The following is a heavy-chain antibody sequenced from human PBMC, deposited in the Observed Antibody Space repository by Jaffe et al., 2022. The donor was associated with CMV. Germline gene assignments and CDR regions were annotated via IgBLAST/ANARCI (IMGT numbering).Heavy chain of an antibody. Sequence: QVQLVESGGGVVQPGRSLRLSCAASGFTFSSYGMHWVRQAPGKGLEWVAVISYDGSNKYYADSVKGRFTISRDNSKNTLYLQMNSLRAEDTAVYYCAKSGLPWATYNWFDPWGQGTLVTVSS. J-gene: IGHJ5*02. D-gene: IGHD5-12*01. CDR2: ISYDGSNK. CDR3: AKSGLPWATYNWFDP. CDR1: GFTFSSYG. V-gene: IGHV3-30*18.